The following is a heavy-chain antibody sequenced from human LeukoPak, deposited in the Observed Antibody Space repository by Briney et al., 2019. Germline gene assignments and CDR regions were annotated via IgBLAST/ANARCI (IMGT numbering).Heavy chain of an antibody. CDR2: IYPGDSDT. CDR3: ARHGSNWNYGIIDY. J-gene: IGHJ4*02. CDR1: GYSFTSYW. V-gene: IGHV5-51*01. Sequence: GASLQISCKGSGYSFTSYWIGWVRPLPGKGLEWMGIIYPGDSDTRYSPSFQGQVTISADKSISTAYLQWSSLKASDTAMYYCARHGSNWNYGIIDYWGQGTLVTVSS. D-gene: IGHD1-7*01.